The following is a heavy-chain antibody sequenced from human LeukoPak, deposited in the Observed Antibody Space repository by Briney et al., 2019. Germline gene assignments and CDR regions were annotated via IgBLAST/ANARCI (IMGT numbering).Heavy chain of an antibody. D-gene: IGHD2-2*01. J-gene: IGHJ5*02. CDR2: IIPIFGTA. CDR1: GGTFSSYA. V-gene: IGHV1-69*06. CDR3: AKVRAEVVPAAMVYGNWFDP. Sequence: ASVKVSCKASGGTFSSYAISWVRQAPGQGLEWMGGIIPIFGTANYAQKFQGRVTITADKSTSTAYMELSSLRSEDTAVYYCAKVRAEVVPAAMVYGNWFDPWGQGTLVTVSS.